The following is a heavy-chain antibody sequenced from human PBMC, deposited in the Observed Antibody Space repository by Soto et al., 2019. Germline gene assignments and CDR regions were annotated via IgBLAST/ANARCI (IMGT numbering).Heavy chain of an antibody. CDR3: ARRYCSSTSCAFYI. CDR1: GYTFTSYV. Sequence: ASVKVSCKASGYTFTSYVISWVRQAPGQGLEWMGWISAYNGNTNYAQKLQGRVTMTTDTSTSTAYMELRSLRSDDTAVYYCARRYCSSTSCAFYIWGQGTMVTVSS. CDR2: ISAYNGNT. D-gene: IGHD2-2*01. V-gene: IGHV1-18*01. J-gene: IGHJ3*02.